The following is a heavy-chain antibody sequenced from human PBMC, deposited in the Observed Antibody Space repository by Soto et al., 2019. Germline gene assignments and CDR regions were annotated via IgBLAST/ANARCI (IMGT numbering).Heavy chain of an antibody. CDR1: GFTFSSYA. Sequence: PGGSLRLSCAASGFTFSSYAMSWVRQAPGKGLEWVSAISGSGGSTYYADSVKGRFTISRDNSKNTLYLQMNSLRAEDTAVYYCAKGGGYCSSTSCYGAFDIWGQGTMVTVSS. CDR3: AKGGGYCSSTSCYGAFDI. V-gene: IGHV3-23*01. CDR2: ISGSGGST. D-gene: IGHD2-2*01. J-gene: IGHJ3*02.